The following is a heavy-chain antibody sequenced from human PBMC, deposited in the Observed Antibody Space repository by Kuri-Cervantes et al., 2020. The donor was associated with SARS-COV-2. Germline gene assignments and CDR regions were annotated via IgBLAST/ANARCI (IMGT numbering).Heavy chain of an antibody. V-gene: IGHV4-34*01. CDR3: ARQDVVVVPAASPILRDDSYYYYMDV. J-gene: IGHJ6*03. CDR2: INHSGST. D-gene: IGHD2-2*01. CDR1: GGSFSGYY. Sequence: GSLRLSCAVYGGSFSGYYWIWIRQPPGKGREWIGEINHSGSTNYNPFLKSRVTISLDTSKNQYSLNLSSVTAADSAVYFCARQDVVVVPAASPILRDDSYYYYMDVGAKGPRSPSP.